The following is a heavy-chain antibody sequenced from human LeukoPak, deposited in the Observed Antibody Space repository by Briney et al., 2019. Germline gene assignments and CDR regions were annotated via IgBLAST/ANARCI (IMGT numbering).Heavy chain of an antibody. D-gene: IGHD6-19*01. Sequence: GGSLRLSCAASGFTFDDYAMHWVRQAPGKGLEWVSSISSSSSYIYYADSVRGRFTISRDNAKNSLYLQMNSLRAEDTAVYYCARVSVDDNYYYYYMDVWGKGTTVTVSS. CDR3: ARVSVDDNYYYYYMDV. CDR1: GFTFDDYA. V-gene: IGHV3-21*01. CDR2: ISSSSSYI. J-gene: IGHJ6*03.